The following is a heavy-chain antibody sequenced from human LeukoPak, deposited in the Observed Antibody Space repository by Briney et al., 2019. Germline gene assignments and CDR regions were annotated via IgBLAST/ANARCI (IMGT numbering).Heavy chain of an antibody. D-gene: IGHD3-16*01. V-gene: IGHV3-15*01. CDR2: IKSKTDGGTT. CDR1: GFTFSNAW. CDR3: TTVLALYYDYVWGSPLGY. J-gene: IGHJ4*02. Sequence: KAGGSPRLSCAASGFTFSNAWMSWVRQAPGKGLEWVGRIKSKTDGGTTDYAAPVKGRFTISRDDSKNTLYLQMNSLKTEDTAVYYCTTVLALYYDYVWGSPLGYWGQGTLVTVSS.